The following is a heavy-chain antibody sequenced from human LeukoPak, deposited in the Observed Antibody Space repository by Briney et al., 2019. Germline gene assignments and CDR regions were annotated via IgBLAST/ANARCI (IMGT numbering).Heavy chain of an antibody. J-gene: IGHJ6*03. V-gene: IGHV4-39*01. CDR2: IYYGGST. Sequence: PQTRSLTCIVSSRSITSRISYCAWIRQPPGKGPEWCGSIYYGGSTYYAPSLRSRVTISVDTSKNQFSLKLSSVTAADTAVYYCAGPDYYSMDVWGEGTTVTISS. CDR3: AGPDYYSMDV. CDR1: SRSITSRISY.